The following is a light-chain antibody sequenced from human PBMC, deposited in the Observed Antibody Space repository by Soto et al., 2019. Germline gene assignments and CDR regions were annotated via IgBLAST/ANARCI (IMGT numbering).Light chain of an antibody. CDR3: QQRYSTLWT. V-gene: IGKV1-39*01. CDR2: VAS. CDR1: QPISRY. Sequence: DIQMTQSPSSLSASVGDRVTITCRASQPISRYLNWYQKKTGKATKLLIYVASSLQSGVPSRVSGSGSGTDVTLTISSLQPEDCATDYCQQRYSTLWTFGQGTKVDIK. J-gene: IGKJ1*01.